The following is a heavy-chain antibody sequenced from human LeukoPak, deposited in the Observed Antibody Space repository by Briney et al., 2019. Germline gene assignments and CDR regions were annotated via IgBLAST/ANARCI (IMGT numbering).Heavy chain of an antibody. CDR3: SRYFNSFSGSSHARTDY. CDR2: ISSSGSAI. V-gene: IGHV3-48*03. CDR1: GFTFSSYE. J-gene: IGHJ4*02. Sequence: GGSLRLSCAASGFTFSSYEMTWVRQAPGKGLEWDSHISSSGSAIQCAGSVKGRFTISRDNSKSSVYLQMNSLRAEDTAVYYCSRYFNSFSGSSHARTDYWGQGTLVTVSS. D-gene: IGHD1-26*01.